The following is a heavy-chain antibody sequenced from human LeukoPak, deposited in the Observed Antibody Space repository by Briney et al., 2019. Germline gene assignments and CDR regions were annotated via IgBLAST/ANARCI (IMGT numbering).Heavy chain of an antibody. CDR2: ISSSSST. V-gene: IGHV3-23*01. CDR1: GFTFSSYG. J-gene: IGHJ1*01. Sequence: PGGSLRLSCAASGFTFSSYGMSWVRQAPGKGLEWVSSISSSSSTYYADSVKGRFTISRDNSKNTLYLQMNSLRAEDTAVYYCAYCISSSCYVFFQHWGQGTLVTVSS. CDR3: AYCISSSCYVFFQH. D-gene: IGHD2-2*01.